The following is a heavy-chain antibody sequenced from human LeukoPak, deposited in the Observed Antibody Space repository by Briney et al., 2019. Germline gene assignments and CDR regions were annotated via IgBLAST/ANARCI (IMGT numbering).Heavy chain of an antibody. CDR3: ARVDRGQLAMDV. J-gene: IGHJ6*03. D-gene: IGHD6-6*01. CDR1: GGSISSYY. V-gene: IGHV4-4*07. Sequence: PSETLSLTCTVSGGSISSYYWSWIRQPAGKGLEWVGRTYTSGSTNYNPSLKSRVTMSVATSKNQFSLKLSSVTAADTAVYYCARVDRGQLAMDVWGKGTTVTVSS. CDR2: TYTSGST.